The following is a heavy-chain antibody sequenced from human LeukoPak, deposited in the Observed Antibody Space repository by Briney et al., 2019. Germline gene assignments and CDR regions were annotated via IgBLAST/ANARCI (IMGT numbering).Heavy chain of an antibody. CDR2: ITSSDSFI. D-gene: IGHD3-10*01. CDR1: GFSFRAYG. CDR3: VRSGGAGPDS. V-gene: IGHV3-21*01. J-gene: IGHJ4*02. Sequence: GGSLRLSCAVSGFSFRAYGLNWVRQAPGKGLVWVSSITSSDSFIYYADSVKGRFTISRDSAKTSLYLQMNSLRLEDTAIYYCVRSGGAGPDSWGQRTLVTVSS.